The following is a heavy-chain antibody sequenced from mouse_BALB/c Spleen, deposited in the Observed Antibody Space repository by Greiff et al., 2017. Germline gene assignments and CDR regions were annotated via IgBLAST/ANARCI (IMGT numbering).Heavy chain of an antibody. V-gene: IGHV2-6-7*01. CDR1: GFSLTGYG. CDR2: IWGDGST. J-gene: IGHJ3*01. D-gene: IGHD2-4*01. Sequence: QVQLKESGPGLVAPSQSLSITCTVSGFSLTGYGVNWVRQPPGKGLEWLGMIWGDGSTVYNSALKSRLSISKDNSKSQVFLKMNSLQTDDTARYYCARTEVYYDFPWFAYWGQGTLVTVSA. CDR3: ARTEVYYDFPWFAY.